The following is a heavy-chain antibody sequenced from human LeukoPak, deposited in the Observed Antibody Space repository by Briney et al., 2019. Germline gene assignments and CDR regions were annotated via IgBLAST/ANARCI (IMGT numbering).Heavy chain of an antibody. CDR1: GGSISSSSYS. D-gene: IGHD5-12*01. Sequence: SETLSLTCTVSGGSISSSSYSWGWIRQPPGKGLEGIGSIYYSGNTYYNPSLKSRVTISVDTSKNQFSLKLNSVTAADTAVYYCARQYNSGYGLPFDYWGQGTLVTVSS. J-gene: IGHJ4*02. CDR2: IYYSGNT. V-gene: IGHV4-39*01. CDR3: ARQYNSGYGLPFDY.